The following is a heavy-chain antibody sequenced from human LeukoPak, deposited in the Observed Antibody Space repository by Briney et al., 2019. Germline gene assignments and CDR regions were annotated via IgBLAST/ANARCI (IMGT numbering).Heavy chain of an antibody. CDR3: ARSGGTYSFDM. J-gene: IGHJ3*02. CDR2: INTDGSNT. Sequence: GGSLRLSCAASGFTFSRYWMHWVRQAPGKGRVWVSRINTDGSNTTYADSVKGRFSISRDNAKNTLYLQMNSLGAEDTAVYYCARSGGTYSFDMWGQGTMVTVSS. V-gene: IGHV3-74*01. D-gene: IGHD1-26*01. CDR1: GFTFSRYW.